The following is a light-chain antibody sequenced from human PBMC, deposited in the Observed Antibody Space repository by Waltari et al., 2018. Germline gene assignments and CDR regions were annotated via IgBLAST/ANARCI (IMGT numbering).Light chain of an antibody. Sequence: DIVMTQSPATLSVSPGERATLSRRASQSVSSNLAWYQQKPGQAPRLLIYRASTRATGIPVRFSGSGSGTEFTLTISSLQSDDFVVYYCQQYSDWPTFGGGTKVEIK. CDR3: QQYSDWPT. V-gene: IGKV3-15*01. CDR1: QSVSSN. CDR2: RAS. J-gene: IGKJ4*01.